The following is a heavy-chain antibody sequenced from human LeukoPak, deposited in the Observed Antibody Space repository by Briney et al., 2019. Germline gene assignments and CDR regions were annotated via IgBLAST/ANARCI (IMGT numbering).Heavy chain of an antibody. V-gene: IGHV3-21*01. CDR2: ISSSSSYI. CDR1: RFTFSSYS. Sequence: GGSLRLSCTASRFTFSSYSMNWVRQAPAKGLEWVSSISSSSSYIYYADSVKGRFTISRDNAKNSLYLQMNSLRAEDTAVYYCARVDILTGYYFGYWGQGTLVTVSS. J-gene: IGHJ4*02. CDR3: ARVDILTGYYFGY. D-gene: IGHD3-9*01.